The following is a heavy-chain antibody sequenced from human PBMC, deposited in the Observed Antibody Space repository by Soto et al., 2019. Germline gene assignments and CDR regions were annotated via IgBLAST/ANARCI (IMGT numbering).Heavy chain of an antibody. CDR1: GFTFSSYG. CDR3: ARGVSGYDAFDI. D-gene: IGHD5-12*01. V-gene: IGHV3-33*01. J-gene: IGHJ3*02. CDR2: IWYDGSNK. Sequence: GGSLRLSCAASGFTFSSYGMHWVRQAPGKGLEWVAVIWYDGSNKYYADSVKGRFTISRDNSKNTLYLQMNSLRAEDTAVYCCARGVSGYDAFDIWGQGTMVTVSS.